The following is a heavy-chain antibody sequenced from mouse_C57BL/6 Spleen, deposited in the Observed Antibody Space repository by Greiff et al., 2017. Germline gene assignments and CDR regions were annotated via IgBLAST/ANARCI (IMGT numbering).Heavy chain of an antibody. CDR1: GYTFTSYW. V-gene: IGHV1-72*01. Sequence: QVQLKQPGAELVKPGASVKLSCKASGYTFTSYWMHWVKQRPGRGLEWIGRIDPTSGGTKYNEKFKSKATLTVDKPSSTAYMQLSSLTSEDAAVYYCARGDYGRSWYFDVWGTGTTVTVSS. CDR2: IDPTSGGT. CDR3: ARGDYGRSWYFDV. D-gene: IGHD1-1*01. J-gene: IGHJ1*03.